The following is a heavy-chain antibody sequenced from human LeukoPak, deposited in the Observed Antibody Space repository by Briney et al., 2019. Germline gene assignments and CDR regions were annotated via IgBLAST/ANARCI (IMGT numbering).Heavy chain of an antibody. Sequence: SETLSLTCAVYGGSFSGYYWSWIRQPPGKGLEWIGEINHSGSTNYNPSLKSRVTISVDTSKNQFSLKLSSVTAADTAVYYCARRGTVTIYYYYYMDVWGKGTTVTISS. CDR2: INHSGST. J-gene: IGHJ6*03. V-gene: IGHV4-34*01. CDR3: ARRGTVTIYYYYYMDV. CDR1: GGSFSGYY. D-gene: IGHD4-17*01.